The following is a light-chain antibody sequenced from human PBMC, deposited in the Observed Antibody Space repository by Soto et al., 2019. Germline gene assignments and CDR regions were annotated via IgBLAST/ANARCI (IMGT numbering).Light chain of an antibody. CDR1: QSISSS. CDR3: QQYNNWPLT. Sequence: EIVMTQSPATLSVSPGERATLSCRASQSISSSLAWYQQKPGQAPRLLIHGASTRATGNPGRFSGSGSGAEFTLTISSLQSEDSAIYYCQQYNNWPLTFGGGTKVDIK. V-gene: IGKV3-15*01. J-gene: IGKJ4*01. CDR2: GAS.